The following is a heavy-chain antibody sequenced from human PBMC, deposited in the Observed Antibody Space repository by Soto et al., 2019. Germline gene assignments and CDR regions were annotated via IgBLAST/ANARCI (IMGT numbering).Heavy chain of an antibody. V-gene: IGHV3-23*01. CDR3: AKDWLAVRGEPPTD. D-gene: IGHD3-10*01. J-gene: IGHJ4*02. CDR1: GFTFSSYA. Sequence: EVQLLESGGGLVQPGGSLRLSCAASGFTFSSYAMSWVRQAPGKGLEWVSAISGSGGSTYYADSVKGRFTISRDNSKNTVYLQGNSLRAEDTAVYYCAKDWLAVRGEPPTDWGQGTLVTVFS. CDR2: ISGSGGST.